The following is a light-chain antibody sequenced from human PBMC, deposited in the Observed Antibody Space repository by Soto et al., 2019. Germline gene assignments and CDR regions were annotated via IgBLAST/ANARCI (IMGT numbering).Light chain of an antibody. V-gene: IGKV1-33*01. CDR1: QDISNY. CDR3: KQYDNLPSFT. CDR2: DAS. J-gene: IGKJ3*01. Sequence: DIPMTQSPSSLSASVGDRVTITCQASQDISNYLNWYQQKPGKAPKLLIYDASNLETGVPSRFSGSGSWTDFTFNISSLQPEDIATYYCKQYDNLPSFTVGPGTKVDIK.